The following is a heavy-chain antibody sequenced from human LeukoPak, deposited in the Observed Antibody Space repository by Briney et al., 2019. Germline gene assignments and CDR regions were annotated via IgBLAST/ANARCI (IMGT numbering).Heavy chain of an antibody. J-gene: IGHJ4*02. V-gene: IGHV1-8*01. Sequence: GASVKVSCKASGYTFTSYDINWVRQATGQGLDWMGWMNPNSGNTGYAQKFQGRVTMTRNTSISTAYMELSSLRSEDTAVYYCVRVPYCGGDCPPRDWGQGTLVTVSS. CDR3: VRVPYCGGDCPPRD. CDR2: MNPNSGNT. CDR1: GYTFTSYD. D-gene: IGHD2-21*02.